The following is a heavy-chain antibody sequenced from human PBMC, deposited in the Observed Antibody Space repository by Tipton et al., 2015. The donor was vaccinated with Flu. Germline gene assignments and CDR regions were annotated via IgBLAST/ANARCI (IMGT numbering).Heavy chain of an antibody. CDR3: ARDDRVVVVPAAMGFLYGMDV. V-gene: IGHV4-34*01. D-gene: IGHD2-2*01. J-gene: IGHJ6*02. Sequence: TLSLTCTVSDNSISGFYWSWLRQTPGKGLEWIGEINHSGSTNYNPSLKSRVTISVDTSKNQFSLKLSSVTAADTAVYYCARDDRVVVVPAAMGFLYGMDVWGQGTTVTVSS. CDR2: INHSGST. CDR1: DNSISGFY.